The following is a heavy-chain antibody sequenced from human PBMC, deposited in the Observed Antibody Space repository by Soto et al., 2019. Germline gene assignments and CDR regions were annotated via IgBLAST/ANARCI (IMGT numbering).Heavy chain of an antibody. CDR1: GFNFSRFW. V-gene: IGHV3-74*01. J-gene: IGHJ6*02. D-gene: IGHD2-2*01. CDR3: ARDLSSCSSARCYSFYYGMDV. Sequence: PAGSLRLSCTASGFNFSRFWTHWVRQVPGRRPVWVSHINSDGSRTSYADSVKGRFTISRDNAKNTLYLQMNSLRAEDTAVYYCARDLSSCSSARCYSFYYGMDVWGQGTTVTVSS. CDR2: INSDGSRT.